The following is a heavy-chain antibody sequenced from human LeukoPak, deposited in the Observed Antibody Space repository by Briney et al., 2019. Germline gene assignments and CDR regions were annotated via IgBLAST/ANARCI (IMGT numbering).Heavy chain of an antibody. J-gene: IGHJ6*03. CDR3: ARVGSGWYDYYMDV. Sequence: PGGSLRLSCAASGFTFSSYWMSWVRQPPGKGLEWIGEINHSGSTNYNPSLKSRVTISVDTSKNQFSLKLSSVTAADTAVYYCARVGSGWYDYYMDVWGKGTTVTVSS. V-gene: IGHV4-34*01. CDR2: INHSGST. D-gene: IGHD6-19*01. CDR1: GFTFSSYW.